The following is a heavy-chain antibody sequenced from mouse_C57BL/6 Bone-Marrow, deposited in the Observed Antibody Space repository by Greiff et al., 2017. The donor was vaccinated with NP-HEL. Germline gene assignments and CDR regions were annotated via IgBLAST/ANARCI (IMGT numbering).Heavy chain of an antibody. CDR1: GFNIKDDY. CDR3: TRGYFDY. V-gene: IGHV14-4*01. Sequence: EVQLQQSGAELVGPGASVKLSCTASGFNIKDDYMHWVKLRPEQGLEWIGWIDPENGDTEYASKFQGKATITADTSSNTAYLQLSSLTSEDTAVYYCTRGYFDYWGQGTTLTVSS. CDR2: IDPENGDT. J-gene: IGHJ2*01.